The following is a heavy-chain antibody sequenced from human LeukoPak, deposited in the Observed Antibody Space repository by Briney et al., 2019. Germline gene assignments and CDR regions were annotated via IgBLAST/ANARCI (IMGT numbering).Heavy chain of an antibody. J-gene: IGHJ4*02. CDR3: ASGPNLYSSGWYYFDY. D-gene: IGHD6-19*01. CDR1: GGSISSYY. V-gene: IGHV4-59*08. Sequence: PSETLSLTCTVSGGSISSYYWSWIRQPPGKGLEWIGYIYYSGSTNYNPSLKSRVTISVDTSKNQFSLKLSSVTAADTAVYYCASGPNLYSSGWYYFDYWGQGTLVTVSS. CDR2: IYYSGST.